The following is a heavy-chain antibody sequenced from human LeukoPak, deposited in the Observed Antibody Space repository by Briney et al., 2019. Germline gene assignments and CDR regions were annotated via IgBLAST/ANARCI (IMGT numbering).Heavy chain of an antibody. J-gene: IGHJ4*02. D-gene: IGHD1-26*01. V-gene: IGHV3-48*03. CDR1: GFTFGDYA. Sequence: GGSLRLSCTASGFTFGDYAMSWVRQAPGKGLEWVSYISSSGSTIYYADSVKGRFTISRDNAKNSLYLQMNSLRAEDTPVYYCAREASSGSYFDYWGQGTLVTVSS. CDR3: AREASSGSYFDY. CDR2: ISSSGSTI.